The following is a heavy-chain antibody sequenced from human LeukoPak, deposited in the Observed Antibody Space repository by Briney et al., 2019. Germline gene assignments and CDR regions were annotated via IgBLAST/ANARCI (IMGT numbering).Heavy chain of an antibody. CDR1: GGSIGSSSYY. D-gene: IGHD6-13*01. J-gene: IGHJ5*02. V-gene: IGHV4-39*01. CDR2: IYYSGST. CDR3: ARHTDPYSSSWWFDP. Sequence: TETLSLTCTVSGGSIGSSSYYWGWIRQPPGKGLEWIGSIYYSGSTYYNPSLKSRVTISVDTSKNQFSLKLSSVTAADTAVYYCARHTDPYSSSWWFDPWGQGTLVTVSS.